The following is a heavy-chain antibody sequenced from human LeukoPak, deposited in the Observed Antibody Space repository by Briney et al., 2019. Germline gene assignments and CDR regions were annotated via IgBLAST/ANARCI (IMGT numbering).Heavy chain of an antibody. J-gene: IGHJ4*02. V-gene: IGHV4-39*07. Sequence: KSSETLSLTCTVSSVSISSSPYYWGWIRQSPGKGLEWIGSISYSGTTYYNPSLKSRVTISVDTSKNQFSLKLSSVTAADTAVYYCARGPYRGHDYWGQGTLVTVSS. CDR1: SVSISSSPYY. CDR2: ISYSGTT. D-gene: IGHD2-21*01. CDR3: ARGPYRGHDY.